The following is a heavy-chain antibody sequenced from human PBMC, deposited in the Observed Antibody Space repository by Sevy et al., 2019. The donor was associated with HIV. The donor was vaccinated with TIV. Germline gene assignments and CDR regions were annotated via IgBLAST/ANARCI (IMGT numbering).Heavy chain of an antibody. Sequence: GGSLRLSCAASRFTFINYNMNWVRQAPGKGLEWVSSITGSSNYIYYAESMKGRFIISRDNVKDTLFLQMNSLRGDDTAVYYCARGPPDGSYDYFDHWGQGTLVTVSS. J-gene: IGHJ4*02. CDR2: ITGSSNYI. V-gene: IGHV3-21*06. CDR1: RFTFINYN. CDR3: ARGPPDGSYDYFDH. D-gene: IGHD1-26*01.